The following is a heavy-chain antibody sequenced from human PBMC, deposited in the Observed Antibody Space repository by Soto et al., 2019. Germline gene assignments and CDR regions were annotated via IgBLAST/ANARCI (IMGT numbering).Heavy chain of an antibody. Sequence: QVQLVQSGAEVKKPGASVKVSCKASGYTFTSYGISWVRQAPGQGLEWMGWISAYNGNTNYAQKLQGRVTMTTDTSTSTAYMELRSLRSDDTAVYYCARDRLRCWEWLVGRGMDVWGQGTTVTVSS. CDR3: ARDRLRCWEWLVGRGMDV. J-gene: IGHJ6*02. CDR1: GYTFTSYG. CDR2: ISAYNGNT. V-gene: IGHV1-18*01. D-gene: IGHD3-3*01.